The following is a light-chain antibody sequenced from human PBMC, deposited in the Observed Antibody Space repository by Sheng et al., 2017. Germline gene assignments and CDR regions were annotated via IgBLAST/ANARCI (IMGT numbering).Light chain of an antibody. CDR2: GAS. CDR3: QQYGSSPGT. J-gene: IGKJ4*01. Sequence: EIVLTQSPGTLSLSPGERATLSCRASQSVSSNYLAWYQHKPGQAPRLLIYGASSRATGIPDRVSGSGSGTDFTLTISRLEPEDFAVYYCQQYGSSPGTFGGGTKVEIK. V-gene: IGKV3-20*01. CDR1: QSVSSNY.